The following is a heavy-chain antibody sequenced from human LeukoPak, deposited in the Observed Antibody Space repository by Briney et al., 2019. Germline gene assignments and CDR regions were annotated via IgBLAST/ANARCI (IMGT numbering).Heavy chain of an antibody. V-gene: IGHV4-39*01. CDR1: GGSISNNNW. J-gene: IGHJ4*02. Sequence: SETLSLTCAVSGGSISNNNWWSWVRQPPGKGLEWIGSIFYSGNTYYSPSLKSRVTISVDTSKNQFSLKLSSVTAADTAVYYCASVDYNWNYFHFWGQGTLVTVSS. D-gene: IGHD1-20*01. CDR3: ASVDYNWNYFHF. CDR2: IFYSGNT.